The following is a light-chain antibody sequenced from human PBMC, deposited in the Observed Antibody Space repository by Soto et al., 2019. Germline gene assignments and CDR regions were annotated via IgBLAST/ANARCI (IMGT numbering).Light chain of an antibody. CDR1: QTISSW. Sequence: DIQMTQSPSTLSGSVGDRVTITCRASQTISSWLAWYQQKPGKAPKLLIYKASTLKSGVPSRFSGSGSGTEFTLTISSLHPDDFATYYCQHYNSYSEAFGQGTKVDLK. CDR2: KAS. CDR3: QHYNSYSEA. J-gene: IGKJ1*01. V-gene: IGKV1-5*03.